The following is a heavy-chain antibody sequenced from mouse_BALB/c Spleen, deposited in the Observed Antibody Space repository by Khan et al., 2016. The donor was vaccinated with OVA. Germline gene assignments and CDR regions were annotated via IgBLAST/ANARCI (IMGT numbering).Heavy chain of an antibody. Sequence: EVELVESGGDFVRPGGSLKLSCAASGFTFSTYGMSWVRQTPDKRLEWVATINTGGAYTYYPDSVKGRFTISRDNAKNTLYLQLSSLKSEDTAIYYCASLADYYNSEGFAYWGQGTLVTVSA. D-gene: IGHD1-1*01. J-gene: IGHJ3*01. CDR3: ASLADYYNSEGFAY. CDR1: GFTFSTYG. CDR2: INTGGAYT. V-gene: IGHV5-6*01.